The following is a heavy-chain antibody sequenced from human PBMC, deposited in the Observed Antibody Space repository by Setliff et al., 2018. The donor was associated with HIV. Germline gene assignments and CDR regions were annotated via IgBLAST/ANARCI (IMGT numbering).Heavy chain of an antibody. CDR2: INHSGST. Sequence: SETLSLTCAVYVGSLSGYYWSWIRQPPGKGLEWVGEINHSGSTNYSPSLKSRLTISVDKPKNHLSLKLSSVTAADTALYYCAKGTPSCSFCFDNWGLGTLVTVSS. J-gene: IGHJ4*02. D-gene: IGHD2-15*01. V-gene: IGHV4-34*01. CDR1: VGSLSGYY. CDR3: AKGTPSCSFCFDN.